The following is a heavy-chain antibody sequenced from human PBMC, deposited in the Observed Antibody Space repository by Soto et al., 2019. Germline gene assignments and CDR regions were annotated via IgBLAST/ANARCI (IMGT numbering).Heavy chain of an antibody. Sequence: QVQLVESGGGVVQPGRSLRLSCVASGFTFSGYGMHWVRLAPDKGLEWVAVIWFDGSNKNYADSVKGRFTISRDNSKNTLYLQMSSLRAEDTAVYYCARGTDDYVWGSYRFPDLWGRGTLVTVSS. J-gene: IGHJ2*01. CDR3: ARGTDDYVWGSYRFPDL. V-gene: IGHV3-33*01. CDR1: GFTFSGYG. D-gene: IGHD3-16*02. CDR2: IWFDGSNK.